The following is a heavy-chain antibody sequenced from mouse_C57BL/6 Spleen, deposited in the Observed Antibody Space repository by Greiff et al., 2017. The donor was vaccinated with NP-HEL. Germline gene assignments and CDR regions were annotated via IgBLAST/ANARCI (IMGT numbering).Heavy chain of an antibody. CDR3: ARGDRPAWFAY. Sequence: QVQLQQSGAELAKPGASVKLSCKASGYTFTSYWMHWVKQRPGQGLEWIGNINPSNGGTNYNEKFKSKATLTVDKSSSTAYMQLSSLTSEDSAVYYCARGDRPAWFAYWGQGTLVTVSA. CDR2: INPSNGGT. V-gene: IGHV1-53*01. J-gene: IGHJ3*01. D-gene: IGHD3-3*01. CDR1: GYTFTSYW.